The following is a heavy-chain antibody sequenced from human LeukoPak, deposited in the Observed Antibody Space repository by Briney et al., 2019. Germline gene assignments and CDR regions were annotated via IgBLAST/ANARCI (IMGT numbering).Heavy chain of an antibody. CDR3: ARRGYCSSTSCPRYYYYYYMDV. CDR2: ISSSGRTM. Sequence: GGSLRLSCAASGFIFSSYEMSWVRQAPGKGLEWVSYISSSGRTMYYADSVKGRFTISRDNAKNSLYLQMNSLRAEDTAVYYCARRGYCSSTSCPRYYYYYYMDVWGKGTTATVSS. CDR1: GFIFSSYE. D-gene: IGHD2-2*01. J-gene: IGHJ6*03. V-gene: IGHV3-48*03.